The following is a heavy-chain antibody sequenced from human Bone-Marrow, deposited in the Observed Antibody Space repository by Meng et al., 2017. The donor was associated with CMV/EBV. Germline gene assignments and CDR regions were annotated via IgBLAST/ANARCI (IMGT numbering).Heavy chain of an antibody. CDR1: GDSVSSNSAA. CDR3: AREVWFGEFYNWFDP. Sequence: QLWPGPVKPSLTPSLTRALSGDSVSSNSAAWNWIRQSPSRGLEWLGRTYYRSKWYNDYAVSVKSRITINPDTSKNQFSLQLNSVTPEDTAVYYCAREVWFGEFYNWFDPWGQGTLVTVAS. D-gene: IGHD3-10*01. CDR2: TYYRSKWYN. J-gene: IGHJ5*02. V-gene: IGHV6-1*01.